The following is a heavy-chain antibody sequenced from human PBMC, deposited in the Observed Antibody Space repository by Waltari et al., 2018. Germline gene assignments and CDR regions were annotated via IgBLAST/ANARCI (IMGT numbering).Heavy chain of an antibody. Sequence: QVQLQQWGAGLLKPSETLSLTCAVYGGSFSGYYWSWIRQPPGKGLEWIWGSNHSGSTNTNPTLKGRVTISVDTSKNHFSLKRSSVTAADTALYYCARARITICGVVKYYVDYWGQGTLVTVSS. J-gene: IGHJ4*02. V-gene: IGHV4-34*01. CDR2: SNHSGST. CDR3: ARARITICGVVKYYVDY. CDR1: GGSFSGYY. D-gene: IGHD3-3*01.